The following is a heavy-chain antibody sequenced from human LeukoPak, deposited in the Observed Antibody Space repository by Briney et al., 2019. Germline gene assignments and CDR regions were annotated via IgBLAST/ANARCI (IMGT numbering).Heavy chain of an antibody. CDR3: ARVARLDYGDYGDYMDV. D-gene: IGHD4-17*01. V-gene: IGHV3-53*01. J-gene: IGHJ6*03. CDR1: GFTDSSNY. Sequence: GGSLRLSCAASGFTDSSNYMSWVRQAPGKGLEWVSVIYSGGSTYYADSVKGRFTISRDNSKNTLYLQMNSLRAEDTAVYYCARVARLDYGDYGDYMDVWGKGTTVTVSS. CDR2: IYSGGST.